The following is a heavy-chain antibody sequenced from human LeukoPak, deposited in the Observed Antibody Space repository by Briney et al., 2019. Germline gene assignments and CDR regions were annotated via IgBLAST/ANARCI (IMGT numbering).Heavy chain of an antibody. D-gene: IGHD2-2*01. CDR1: GYTFTGYY. CDR2: IKPNSGGT. CDR3: ARGYCRSTSCSYFDS. Sequence: GASVKVSCKASGYTFTGYYMHWVRQAPGQGLEWMGWIKPNSGGTNYAQKFQGRVTMSRDTSISTAYMKLSRLRSDDTAVYYCARGYCRSTSCSYFDSWGQGTQVTVSS. J-gene: IGHJ4*02. V-gene: IGHV1-2*02.